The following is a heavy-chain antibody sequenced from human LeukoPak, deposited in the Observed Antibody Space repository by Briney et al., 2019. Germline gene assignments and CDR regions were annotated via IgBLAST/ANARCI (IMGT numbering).Heavy chain of an antibody. Sequence: PSETLSLTCAASGGSISSYYWSWIRQPPGKGLEWMGYIYYSGSANYNPSLKNRVTISVDTSKNQFSLKLSSVTAEDPAVYYCARGEQVLLWFGEYNTSDYYGMDVWGQGTTVTVSS. D-gene: IGHD3-10*01. CDR3: ARGEQVLLWFGEYNTSDYYGMDV. V-gene: IGHV4-59*01. CDR2: IYYSGSA. J-gene: IGHJ6*02. CDR1: GGSISSYY.